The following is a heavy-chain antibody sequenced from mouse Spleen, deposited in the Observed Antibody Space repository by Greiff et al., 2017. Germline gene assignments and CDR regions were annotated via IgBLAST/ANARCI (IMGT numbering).Heavy chain of an antibody. CDR1: GFSLTSYG. Sequence: QVQLQQSGPGLVQPSQSLSITCTVSGFSLTSYGVHWVRQSPGKGLEWLGVIWSGGSTDYNAAFISRLSISKDNSKSQVFFKMNSLQADDTAIYYCASPMITGAWFAYWGQGTLVTVSA. V-gene: IGHV2-2*01. J-gene: IGHJ3*01. CDR3: ASPMITGAWFAY. D-gene: IGHD2-4*01. CDR2: IWSGGST.